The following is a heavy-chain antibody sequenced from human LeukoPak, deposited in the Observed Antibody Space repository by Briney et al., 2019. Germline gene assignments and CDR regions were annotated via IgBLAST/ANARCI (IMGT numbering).Heavy chain of an antibody. D-gene: IGHD6-13*01. CDR1: GGSISSFY. J-gene: IGHJ5*02. Sequence: SETLSLTCTVSGGSISSFYWSWIRQAPGNRLEWIGYLYYSGSTNYNPSLKSRVTISVDTSKNQFSLKLSSVTAADTAVYYCARGIAAAGFFNWFDPWGQGTLVTVSS. CDR3: ARGIAAAGFFNWFDP. V-gene: IGHV4-59*08. CDR2: LYYSGST.